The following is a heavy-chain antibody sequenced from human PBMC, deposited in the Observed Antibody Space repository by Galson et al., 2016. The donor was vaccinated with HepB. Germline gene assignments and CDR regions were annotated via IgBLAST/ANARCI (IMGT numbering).Heavy chain of an antibody. D-gene: IGHD6-19*01. V-gene: IGHV1-3*01. Sequence: SVKVSCKASGYILTNHAIHWVRQAPGQRLEWMGWVNDGIGNTRYSQNFQGRVTFTRDTSATTAYMELSSLRSEDTAVYYCAIIGAGYSSDWSNWGQGTLVTVSS. CDR1: GYILTNHA. J-gene: IGHJ4*02. CDR2: VNDGIGNT. CDR3: AIIGAGYSSDWSN.